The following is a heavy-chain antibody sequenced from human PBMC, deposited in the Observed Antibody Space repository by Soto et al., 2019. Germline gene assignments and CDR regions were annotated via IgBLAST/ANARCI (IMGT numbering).Heavy chain of an antibody. V-gene: IGHV4-31*03. Sequence: QVQLQESGPGLVKPSQTLSLTCTVSGGSISSCGYYWSWIRQHPGTGLEWIGYIYYSGSTYYNPSLKSRVTISVDTSKNQFSLKLSSVTAADTAVYYCARDTSVYRRNDAFDIWGQGTMVTVSS. CDR2: IYYSGST. CDR3: ARDTSVYRRNDAFDI. D-gene: IGHD3-16*02. J-gene: IGHJ3*02. CDR1: GGSISSCGYY.